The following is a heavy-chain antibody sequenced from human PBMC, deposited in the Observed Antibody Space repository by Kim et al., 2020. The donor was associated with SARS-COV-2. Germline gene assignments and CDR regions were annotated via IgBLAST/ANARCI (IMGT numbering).Heavy chain of an antibody. Sequence: KLQGRVTMTTDTSTSTAYMELRSLRSDDTAVYYCARDERDSGSSVRQFDYWGQGTLVTVSS. CDR3: ARDERDSGSSVRQFDY. J-gene: IGHJ4*02. V-gene: IGHV1-18*01. D-gene: IGHD1-26*01.